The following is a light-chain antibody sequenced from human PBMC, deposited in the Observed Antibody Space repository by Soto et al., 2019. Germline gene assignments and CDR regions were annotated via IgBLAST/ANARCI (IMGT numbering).Light chain of an antibody. CDR1: QIVSNNY. CDR2: GAS. V-gene: IGKV3-20*01. CDR3: QQYVSTPWT. Sequence: ELVLTQSPCPLSWSPGERVTLYSSASQIVSNNYLAWYQQKHGQAPRLAIYGASSRATGIPDRFSGSGYGTDFTLTISRLEPEDFAVYHCQQYVSTPWTFGQGTKVDI. J-gene: IGKJ1*01.